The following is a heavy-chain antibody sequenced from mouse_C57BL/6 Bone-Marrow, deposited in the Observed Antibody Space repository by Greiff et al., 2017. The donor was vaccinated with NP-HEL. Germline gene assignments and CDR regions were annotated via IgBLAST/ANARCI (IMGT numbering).Heavy chain of an antibody. CDR2: IDPANGNP. CDR1: GFNIKNTY. Sequence: VQLKESVAELVRPGASVKLSCTASGFNIKNTYMHWVKQRPEQGLEWIGRIDPANGNPTYAPKFQGKATITADTSSNTAYLQVSSLTSEDTASYYCARSSDYYGSSYSYWGQGTTLTVSS. J-gene: IGHJ2*01. CDR3: ARSSDYYGSSYSY. D-gene: IGHD1-1*01. V-gene: IGHV14-3*01.